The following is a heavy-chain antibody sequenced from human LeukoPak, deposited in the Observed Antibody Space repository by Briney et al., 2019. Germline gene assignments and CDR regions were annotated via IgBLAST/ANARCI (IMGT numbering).Heavy chain of an antibody. J-gene: IGHJ3*02. V-gene: IGHV4-59*01. Sequence: SETLSLTCTVSGGSISSYYWSWIRQPPGKGLEWIGYIYYSGSTNYNPSLKSRVTISVDTSKNQFSLKLSSVTAADTAVYYCARRESPVNWNYKGGAIHIWGQGTMVTVSS. D-gene: IGHD1-7*01. CDR3: ARRESPVNWNYKGGAIHI. CDR2: IYYSGST. CDR1: GGSISSYY.